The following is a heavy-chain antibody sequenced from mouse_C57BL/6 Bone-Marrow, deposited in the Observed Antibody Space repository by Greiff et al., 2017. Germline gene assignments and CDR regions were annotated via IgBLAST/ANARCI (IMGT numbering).Heavy chain of an antibody. CDR1: GYSITSGYY. Sequence: ESGPGLVKPSQSLSLTCSVTGYSITSGYYWNWIRQFPGNKLEWMGSISYDGSNTYNPSLKNRISIPRDTSKNQLFLKLNSVSTEDSSTYYGTRCDAWFAYWGQGTLVTVSA. CDR3: TRCDAWFAY. CDR2: ISYDGSN. V-gene: IGHV3-6*01. D-gene: IGHD2-3*01. J-gene: IGHJ3*01.